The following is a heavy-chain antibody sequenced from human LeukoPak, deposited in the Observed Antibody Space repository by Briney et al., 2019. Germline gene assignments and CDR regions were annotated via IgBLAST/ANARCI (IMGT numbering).Heavy chain of an antibody. CDR2: IYYSGST. CDR1: GGSISSYY. CDR3: ARVSAGGAWDY. Sequence: SETLSLTCTVSGGSISSYYWSWIRQPPGKGLEWIGYIYYSGSTNYNPSLKSRVTISVDTSKNQFSLKLSSVTAADTAVYYCARVSAGGAWDYWGQGTLVTVAS. V-gene: IGHV4-59*08. D-gene: IGHD3-10*01. J-gene: IGHJ4*02.